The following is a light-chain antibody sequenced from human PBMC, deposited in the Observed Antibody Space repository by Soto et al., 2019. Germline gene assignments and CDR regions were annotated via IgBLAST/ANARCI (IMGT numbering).Light chain of an antibody. CDR2: DVS. J-gene: IGLJ1*01. Sequence: QSALTQPASVSGSPGQSIAISCTGTSSDVGAYEYVSWYQQHPGKAPKVMIYDVSNRPSGVSNRFSGSKSDNTASQTISGLQAEDEADYYCSSSTSSSTYVFGPGTKVTVL. CDR1: SSDVGAYEY. V-gene: IGLV2-14*01. CDR3: SSSTSSSTYV.